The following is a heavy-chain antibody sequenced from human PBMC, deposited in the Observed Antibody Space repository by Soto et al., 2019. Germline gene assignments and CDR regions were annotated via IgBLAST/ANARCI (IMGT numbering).Heavy chain of an antibody. V-gene: IGHV3-43*01. CDR2: IGRDGINT. J-gene: IGHJ5*02. CDR3: AKECGDASWASYAS. CDR1: GFIFDDFS. D-gene: IGHD2-2*01. Sequence: EVQLVESGGVVVQPGGSLRLSCDASGFIFDDFSMHWVRQAPGKGLEWVSLIGRDGINTYYADSVKGRFTISRDNSKNSLYLQMNSLTTEDTALYYCAKECGDASWASYASWGQGTRVTVSS.